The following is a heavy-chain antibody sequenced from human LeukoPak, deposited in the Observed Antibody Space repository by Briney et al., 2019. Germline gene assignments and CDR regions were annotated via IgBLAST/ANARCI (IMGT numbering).Heavy chain of an antibody. CDR2: ISAYNGNT. V-gene: IGHV1-18*01. J-gene: IGHJ5*02. CDR3: ARDIRSGSSWHHPFDP. CDR1: GYTFTSYG. D-gene: IGHD6-13*01. Sequence: ASVKVSCKASGYTFTSYGISWVRQAPGQGLEWMGWISAYNGNTNYAQKLQGRVTMTTDTSTSTAYMELRSLRSDDTAVYYCARDIRSGSSWHHPFDPWGQGTLVTVSS.